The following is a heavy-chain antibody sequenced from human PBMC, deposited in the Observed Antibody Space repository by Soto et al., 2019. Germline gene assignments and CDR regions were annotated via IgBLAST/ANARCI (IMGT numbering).Heavy chain of an antibody. V-gene: IGHV1-8*01. CDR2: MNPNSGNT. CDR3: ARGTTLYGDYGY. Sequence: ASVKVSCKASGYTFTSYDINWVRQATGQGLEWMGWMNPNSGNTGYAQKFQGRVTMTRNTSISTAYTELSSLRSEDTAVYYCARGTTLYGDYGYWGQGTLVTVSS. CDR1: GYTFTSYD. J-gene: IGHJ4*02. D-gene: IGHD4-17*01.